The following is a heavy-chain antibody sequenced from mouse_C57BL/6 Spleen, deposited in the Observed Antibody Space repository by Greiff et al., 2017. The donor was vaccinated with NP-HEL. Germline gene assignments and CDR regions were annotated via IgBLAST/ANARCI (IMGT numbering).Heavy chain of an antibody. CDR1: GYTFTSYW. CDR3: ALITTVVEGN. D-gene: IGHD1-1*01. J-gene: IGHJ2*01. CDR2: IYPGSGST. V-gene: IGHV1-55*01. Sequence: VQLQQPGAELVKPGASVKMSCKASGYTFTSYWITRVKQRPGQGLEWIGDIYPGSGSTNYNEKFKSKATLTVDTSSSTAYMQLSSLTSEDSAVYYCALITTVVEGNWGQGTTLTVSS.